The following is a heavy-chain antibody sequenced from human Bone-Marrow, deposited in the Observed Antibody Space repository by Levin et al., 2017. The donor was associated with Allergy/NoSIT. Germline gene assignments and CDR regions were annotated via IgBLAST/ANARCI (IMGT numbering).Heavy chain of an antibody. CDR1: GGSIISRAHN. D-gene: IGHD5-12*01. Sequence: PSETLSLTCTVSGGSIISRAHNWAWIRQPPGKGLEWIGSTSFSGRTFYNPSLESRLTISVDTSNNQFSLKLSSVTAADTAVFYCVAGSGYQDFWGQGILIAVSS. CDR2: TSFSGRT. CDR3: VAGSGYQDF. V-gene: IGHV4-39*01. J-gene: IGHJ4*02.